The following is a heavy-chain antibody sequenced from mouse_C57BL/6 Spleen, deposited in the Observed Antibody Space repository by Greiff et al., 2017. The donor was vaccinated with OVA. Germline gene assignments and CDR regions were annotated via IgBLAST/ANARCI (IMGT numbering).Heavy chain of an antibody. CDR2: IYPGDGDP. V-gene: IGHV1-82*01. Sequence: QVQLQQSGPELVKPGASVKISCKASGYAFSSSWMNWVKQRPGKGLEWIGRIYPGDGDPNYNGKFKGKATLTADKSSSTAYMQLSSLTSEDSAVYFCAREDYFDYWGQGTTLTVSS. CDR3: AREDYFDY. J-gene: IGHJ2*01. CDR1: GYAFSSSW.